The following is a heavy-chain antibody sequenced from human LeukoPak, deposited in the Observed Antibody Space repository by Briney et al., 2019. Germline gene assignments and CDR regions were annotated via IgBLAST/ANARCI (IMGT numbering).Heavy chain of an antibody. J-gene: IGHJ6*02. CDR2: IYSGGST. V-gene: IGHV3-53*04. CDR3: AKDGDSYYYYYGMDV. CDR1: GFTVSSNY. D-gene: IGHD4-17*01. Sequence: PGGSLRLSCAASGFTVSSNYMSWVRQAPGKGLEWVSVIYSGGSTYYADSVKGRFTISRHNSKNTLYLQMNSLRAEDTAVYYCAKDGDSYYYYYGMDVWGQGTTVTVSS.